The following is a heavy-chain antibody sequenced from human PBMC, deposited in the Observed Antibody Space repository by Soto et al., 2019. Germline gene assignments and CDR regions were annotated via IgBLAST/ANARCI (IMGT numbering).Heavy chain of an antibody. J-gene: IGHJ4*02. V-gene: IGHV4-34*01. CDR2: INHSGST. CDR1: GGSFSGYY. D-gene: IGHD6-19*01. Sequence: QVQLQQWGAGLLKPSETLSLTCAVYGGSFSGYYWSWIRQPPGKGLEWIGEINHSGSTNYNPSLKSRVTISVDTSKNQFSLKLSSVTAADTAVYYCARLNGIAVAGTVIDYWGQGTLVTVSS. CDR3: ARLNGIAVAGTVIDY.